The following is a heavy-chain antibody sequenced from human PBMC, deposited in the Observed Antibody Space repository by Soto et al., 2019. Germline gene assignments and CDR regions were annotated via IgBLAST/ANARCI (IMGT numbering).Heavy chain of an antibody. J-gene: IGHJ4*02. Sequence: PGGSLRLSCAASGVTFSSYAMSWVRQAPGKGLEWVSAISGSGGSTYYADSVKGRFTISRDNSKNTLYLQMNSLRAEDTAVYYCAKDGYSSSWYPDYWGQGTLVTVSS. V-gene: IGHV3-23*01. CDR2: ISGSGGST. D-gene: IGHD6-13*01. CDR1: GVTFSSYA. CDR3: AKDGYSSSWYPDY.